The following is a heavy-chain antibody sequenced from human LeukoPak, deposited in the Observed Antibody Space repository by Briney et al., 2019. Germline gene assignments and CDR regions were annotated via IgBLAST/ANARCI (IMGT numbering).Heavy chain of an antibody. CDR2: IYYSGST. CDR1: GGSINSYY. V-gene: IGHV4-59*01. J-gene: IGHJ4*01. D-gene: IGHD2-8*01. CDR3: TSGGMVSGDF. Sequence: PSETLSLTCTVSGGSINSYYWSWIRQPPGKGLEWIGYIYYSGSTSYNPSLNSRVTISRDTSKNQFSLNLRSVNAADTAVYYCTSGGMVSGDFWGHGTLVTVSS.